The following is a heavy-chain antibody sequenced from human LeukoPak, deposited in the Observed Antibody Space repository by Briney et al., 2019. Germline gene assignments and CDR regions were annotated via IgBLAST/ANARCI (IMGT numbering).Heavy chain of an antibody. V-gene: IGHV1-46*01. CDR2: INPSGGST. D-gene: IGHD3-22*01. CDR1: GYTFTSYY. CDR3: ARGGYDSSGYYSKSAYFDY. Sequence: GASVKVSCKASGYTFTSYYMHWVRQAPGQGLEWMGIINPSGGSTSYAQKFQGRVTMTRDTSTSTVYVELSSLRSEDTAVYYCARGGYDSSGYYSKSAYFDYWGQGTLVTVSS. J-gene: IGHJ4*02.